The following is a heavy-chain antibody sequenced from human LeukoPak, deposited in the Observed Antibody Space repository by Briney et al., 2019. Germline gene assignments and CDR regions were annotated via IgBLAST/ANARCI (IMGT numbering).Heavy chain of an antibody. CDR2: IYYSGST. V-gene: IGHV4-39*01. CDR1: GGSISSSSYY. J-gene: IGHJ3*02. D-gene: IGHD3-10*02. CDR3: ARLVRGPDAFDI. Sequence: SETLSLTCTVSGGSISSSSYYWGWIRQPPGKGLEWIGRIYYSGSTYYNPSPKSRVTISVDTSKNQFSLKLSSVTAADTAVYYCARLVRGPDAFDIWGQGTMVTVSS.